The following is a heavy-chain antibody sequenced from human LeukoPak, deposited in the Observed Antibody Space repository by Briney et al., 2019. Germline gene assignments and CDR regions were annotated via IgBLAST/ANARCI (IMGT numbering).Heavy chain of an antibody. V-gene: IGHV3-66*01. CDR2: IYSGGKT. D-gene: IGHD1-26*01. CDR1: GFTVSSSY. CDR3: ARDPRVGATGTLDY. J-gene: IGHJ4*02. Sequence: GGSLRLSCAATGFTVSSSYMSWVRQAPGKGLEWVSVIYSGGKTYYADSVKGRFSISRDNSKNMVYLQMNSLRAEDTAVYYCARDPRVGATGTLDYWGQGTLVTVSS.